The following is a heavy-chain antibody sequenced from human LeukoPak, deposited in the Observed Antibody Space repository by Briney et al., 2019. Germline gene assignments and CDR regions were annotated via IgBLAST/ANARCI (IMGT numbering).Heavy chain of an antibody. CDR3: EKIRLDWLLPEGVYYYYMDV. J-gene: IGHJ6*03. D-gene: IGHD3-9*01. CDR2: IRYDGSNK. V-gene: IGHV3-30*02. CDR1: GFTFSSYG. Sequence: PGGSLRLSCAASGFTFSSYGMHWVRQAPGKGLEWVAFIRYDGSNKYYADSVKGRFTISRDNSKNTLYLQMNSLRAEDTAVYYCEKIRLDWLLPEGVYYYYMDVWGKGTTLTVSS.